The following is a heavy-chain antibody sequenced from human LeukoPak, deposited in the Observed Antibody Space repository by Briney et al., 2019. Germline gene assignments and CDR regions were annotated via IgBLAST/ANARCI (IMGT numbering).Heavy chain of an antibody. CDR2: IKQDGSEK. CDR3: ARDFGYYDFWSGYLLMDV. CDR1: GFSFSSYW. V-gene: IGHV3-7*01. D-gene: IGHD3-3*01. J-gene: IGHJ6*03. Sequence: GGSLRLSCAASGFSFSSYWMSWVRQAPGKGLEGVANIKQDGSEKYYVDSVKARFTISRDNAKNSLYLQMNSLRAEDTAVYYCARDFGYYDFWSGYLLMDVWGKGTTVTVSS.